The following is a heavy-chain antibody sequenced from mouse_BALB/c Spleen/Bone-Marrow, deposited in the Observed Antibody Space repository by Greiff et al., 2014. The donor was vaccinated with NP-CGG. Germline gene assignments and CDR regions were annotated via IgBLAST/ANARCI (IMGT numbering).Heavy chain of an antibody. J-gene: IGHJ2*01. Sequence: QVQLKDSGAELMKPGASMKISCKATGYTFSSYWTEWVKQRPGHGLEWIGEILPGSGSTNYNEQFKGKATFTADASSSTAYMELSSLTSEDSAVYYCARFYYGNPTGYFDYWGQGTTLTVSS. CDR1: GYTFSSYW. CDR2: ILPGSGST. CDR3: ARFYYGNPTGYFDY. D-gene: IGHD2-1*01. V-gene: IGHV1-9*01.